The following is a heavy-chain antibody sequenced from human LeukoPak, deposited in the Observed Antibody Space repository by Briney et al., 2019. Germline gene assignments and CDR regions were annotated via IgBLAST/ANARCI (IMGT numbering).Heavy chain of an antibody. D-gene: IGHD6-19*01. V-gene: IGHV4-30-2*01. CDR3: ASPHQRIAVAGPGYGDYFNY. Sequence: PSETLSLTCTVSGGSISSGGYYWSWIRQPPGKGLEWIGYIYHSGSTYYNPSLKSRVTISVDTSKNQFSLKLSSVTAADTAVYYCASPHQRIAVAGPGYGDYFNYWGQGTLVTVSS. CDR2: IYHSGST. CDR1: GGSISSGGYY. J-gene: IGHJ4*02.